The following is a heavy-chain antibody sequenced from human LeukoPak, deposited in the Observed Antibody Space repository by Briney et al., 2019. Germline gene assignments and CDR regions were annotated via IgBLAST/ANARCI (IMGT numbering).Heavy chain of an antibody. CDR3: ARDALTGASRAFDI. D-gene: IGHD7-27*01. CDR1: GGSISSGGYY. J-gene: IGHJ3*02. Sequence: SETLSLTCTVSGGSISSGGYYWSWIRQHPGKGLEWIGYIYHSGSTYYNPSLKSRVTIPVDTSKNQFSLKLSSVTAADTAVYYCARDALTGASRAFDIWGQGTMVTVSS. V-gene: IGHV4-31*03. CDR2: IYHSGST.